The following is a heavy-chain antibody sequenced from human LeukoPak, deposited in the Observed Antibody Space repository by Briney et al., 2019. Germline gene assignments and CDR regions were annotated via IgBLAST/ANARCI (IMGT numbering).Heavy chain of an antibody. CDR3: ARRYWSGYYTGSGAWLWFDP. CDR1: GGSISSSRYY. Sequence: PSETLSLTCTVSGGSISSSRYYGGWIRQPPGKGLEWIGSKYYSGSTYYNPSLKNRVTISVDTSKNQFSLKLSSVTAADTAVYYCARRYWSGYYTGSGAWLWFDPWGQGTLVTVSS. J-gene: IGHJ5*02. CDR2: KYYSGST. D-gene: IGHD3-3*01. V-gene: IGHV4-39*01.